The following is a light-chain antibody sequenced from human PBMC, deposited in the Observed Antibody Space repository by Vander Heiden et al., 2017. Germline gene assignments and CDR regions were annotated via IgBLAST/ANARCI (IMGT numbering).Light chain of an antibody. CDR1: SSDVGGYNY. Sequence: QSALTQPPSAPGPPGQSVTISCTGTSSDVGGYNYVSWYQQHPANPPKLMIYEVSKRPSGVPDRFSGSKSGNTASLTVSGLQAEDEADYYCSSYAGSNNYVFGTGTKVTVL. V-gene: IGLV2-8*01. CDR3: SSYAGSNNYV. CDR2: EVS. J-gene: IGLJ1*01.